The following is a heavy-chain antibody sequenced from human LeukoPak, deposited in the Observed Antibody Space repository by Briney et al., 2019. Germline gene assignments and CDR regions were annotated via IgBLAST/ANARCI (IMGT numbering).Heavy chain of an antibody. D-gene: IGHD3-22*01. CDR3: VRGDSRDY. V-gene: IGHV3-21*01. CDR2: IDNSGRTM. Sequence: GGSSSLSCAASGFTFSTYTMNWVRQAPGKGLEWVSSIDNSGRTMYYADSVKGRFTISRGNAKNSLYLQMNSLRAEDTAVYYCVRGDSRDYWGQGTLVTVSS. CDR1: GFTFSTYT. J-gene: IGHJ4*02.